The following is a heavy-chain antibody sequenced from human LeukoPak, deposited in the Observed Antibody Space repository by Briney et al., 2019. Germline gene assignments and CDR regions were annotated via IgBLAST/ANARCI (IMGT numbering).Heavy chain of an antibody. V-gene: IGHV3-33*01. CDR2: IYYDGSNK. J-gene: IGHJ4*02. CDR3: ARDRATRYFDY. CDR1: GFTFSDYG. Sequence: QVQLVESGGGVVQPGRSLRLSCAASGFTFSDYGMHWVRQAPGKGLEWVSLIYYDGSNKYYADSVKGRFTISRDNSRNTLYLQMNSLRVKDTAVYYCARDRATRYFDYWGQGTLVTVSS. D-gene: IGHD2-15*01.